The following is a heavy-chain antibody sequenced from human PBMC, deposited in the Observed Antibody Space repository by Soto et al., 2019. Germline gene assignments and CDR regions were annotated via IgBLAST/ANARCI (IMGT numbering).Heavy chain of an antibody. D-gene: IGHD1-26*01. CDR1: GFTFSSYA. V-gene: IGHV3-30-3*01. CDR3: ARDSEWELPERYYFDY. J-gene: IGHJ4*02. Sequence: GGSLRLSCAASGFTFSSYAMHWVRQAPGKGLEWVAVISYDGSNKYYADSVKGRFTISRDNSRNTLYLQMSSLRAEDTAVYYCARDSEWELPERYYFDYWGQGTLVTVSS. CDR2: ISYDGSNK.